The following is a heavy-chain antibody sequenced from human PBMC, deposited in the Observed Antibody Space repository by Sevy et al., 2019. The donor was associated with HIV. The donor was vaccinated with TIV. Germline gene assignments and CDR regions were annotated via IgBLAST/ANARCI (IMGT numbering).Heavy chain of an antibody. J-gene: IGHJ6*02. CDR1: GYTFTSYG. D-gene: IGHD3-10*01. V-gene: IGHV1-18*01. CDR2: ISAYNGNT. Sequence: ASVKVSCKASGYTFTSYGISWVRQAPGQGLEWMGWISAYNGNTNYAQKLQGRVTMTKDTSTSTAYMELRGLGSDDTAVYYCARDRGLTMVRGGYYYYYYGMDVWGQGTTVTVSS. CDR3: ARDRGLTMVRGGYYYYYYGMDV.